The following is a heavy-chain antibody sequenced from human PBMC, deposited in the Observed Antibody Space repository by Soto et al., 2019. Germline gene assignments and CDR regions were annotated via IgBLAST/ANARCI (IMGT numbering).Heavy chain of an antibody. CDR2: ISGSGGST. CDR1: GFTFSSYA. V-gene: IGHV3-23*01. Sequence: EVQLLESGGGLVQPGGSLRLSCAASGFTFSSYAMSWVRQAPGKGLEWVSAISGSGGSTYYADSVKGRFTISRENSKNTLYLQMNSLRAEDTAVYYCAKDMRYGSGGYDGWFDPWGQGTLVTVSS. CDR3: AKDMRYGSGGYDGWFDP. J-gene: IGHJ5*02. D-gene: IGHD6-25*01.